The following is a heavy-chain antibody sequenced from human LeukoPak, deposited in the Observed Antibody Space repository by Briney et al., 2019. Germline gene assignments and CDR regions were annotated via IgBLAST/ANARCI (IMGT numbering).Heavy chain of an antibody. CDR2: IYYSGST. D-gene: IGHD3-3*01. CDR1: GGSISSSSYY. Sequence: SETLSLTCTVSGGSISSSSYYWGWIRQPPGKGLEWIGHIYYSGSTFYNPSLKSRLTISVDTSKNQFSLKLSSVTAADTAVYYCARGSPYYDFWSGSRTINAFDIWGQGTTVTVSS. J-gene: IGHJ3*02. CDR3: ARGSPYYDFWSGSRTINAFDI. V-gene: IGHV4-30-4*08.